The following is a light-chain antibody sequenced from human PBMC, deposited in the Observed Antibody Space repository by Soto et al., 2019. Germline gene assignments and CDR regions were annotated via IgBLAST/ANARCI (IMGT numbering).Light chain of an antibody. CDR2: GAS. CDR3: QQNGSSPRT. Sequence: EIVLTQSPGTLSLSPGERATLSCRASQSVSSSYLAWYQQKPGQAPRLLICGASSRATDIPDRFSGSGSGTDFTLNISRLEPEDFAVYYCQQNGSSPRTFGQGTKVEIK. CDR1: QSVSSSY. J-gene: IGKJ1*01. V-gene: IGKV3-20*01.